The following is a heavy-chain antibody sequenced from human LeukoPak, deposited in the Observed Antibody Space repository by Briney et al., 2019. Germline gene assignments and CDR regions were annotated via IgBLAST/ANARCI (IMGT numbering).Heavy chain of an antibody. CDR2: IIPIFGTA. Sequence: GSSVKVSCKASGGTLSSYAISWVRQAPGQGLEWMGGIIPIFGTANYAQKFQGRVTITADKSTSTAHMELSSLRSEDTAVYYCARESRGSSSALDYWGQGTLVTVSS. CDR3: ARESRGSSSALDY. D-gene: IGHD6-13*01. CDR1: GGTLSSYA. V-gene: IGHV1-69*06. J-gene: IGHJ4*02.